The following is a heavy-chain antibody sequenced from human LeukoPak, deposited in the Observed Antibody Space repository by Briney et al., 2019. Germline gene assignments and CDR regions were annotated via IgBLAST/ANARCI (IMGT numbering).Heavy chain of an antibody. CDR1: GFTFSLYW. V-gene: IGHV3-74*01. D-gene: IGHD1-26*01. J-gene: IGHJ5*02. CDR2: LNEDGTTA. Sequence: GGSLRLSCAGSGFTFSLYWMHWVRQGPGKGLMWVSRLNEDGTTAAYADSVKGRFTMSRDNAKGKVFLEMRSLTVEDTAMYFCVRERIYYSDLAYKERENFDPWGRGTLVTVSS. CDR3: VRERIYYSDLAYKERENFDP.